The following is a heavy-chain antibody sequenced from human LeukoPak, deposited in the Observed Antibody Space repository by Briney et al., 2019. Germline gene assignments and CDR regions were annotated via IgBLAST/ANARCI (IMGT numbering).Heavy chain of an antibody. D-gene: IGHD3-3*01. V-gene: IGHV4-31*03. Sequence: SQTLSLTCTVSGGSISSGGYYWSWIRQHPGKGLEWIGYIYYSGSTYYNPSLKSRVTISVDTSKNQFSLKLSSVTAADTAVYYCARGYSLLPTYYDFWSGYYTHNWFDPWGQGTLVTVSS. CDR2: IYYSGST. CDR3: ARGYSLLPTYYDFWSGYYTHNWFDP. CDR1: GGSISSGGYY. J-gene: IGHJ5*02.